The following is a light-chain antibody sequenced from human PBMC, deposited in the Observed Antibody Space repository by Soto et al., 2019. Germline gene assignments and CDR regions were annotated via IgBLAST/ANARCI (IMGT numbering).Light chain of an antibody. CDR3: QQSFSVPLT. J-gene: IGKJ4*01. CDR1: QSISSY. V-gene: IGKV1-39*01. CDR2: AAY. Sequence: DIQMTQSPSSLSASVGDRVTITCRASQSISSYLYWYQQKPGKAPKLMVFAAYSLQSGVPSRFSGSGSGTDFTLTISSLQPEDFATYYCQQSFSVPLTFGGGTKVDIK.